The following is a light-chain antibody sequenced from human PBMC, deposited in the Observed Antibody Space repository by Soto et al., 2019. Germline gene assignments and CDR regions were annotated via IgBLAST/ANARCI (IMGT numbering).Light chain of an antibody. CDR2: AAS. V-gene: IGKV1-8*01. CDR3: QPYYSYPR. CDR1: QGISSY. Sequence: AIRMTQSPSSLSASTGDRVTITCRASQGISSYLAWYQQKPGKAPKLLIYAASTLQSGVPSRFSGSGSGTDFTLTISCLQSADFTTYYCQPYYSYPRFGQGTRLEIK. J-gene: IGKJ5*01.